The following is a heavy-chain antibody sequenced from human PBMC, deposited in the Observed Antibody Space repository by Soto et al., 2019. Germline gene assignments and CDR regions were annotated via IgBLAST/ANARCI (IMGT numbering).Heavy chain of an antibody. D-gene: IGHD4-17*01. V-gene: IGHV1-8*01. CDR1: GSTFTSYD. CDR3: ARGVKYGAYSRWFDP. J-gene: IGHJ5*02. Sequence: QVQLVQSGAEVKKPGASVKVSCKASGSTFTSYDINWVRQATGQGLEYLGWMNPNSGDTAYVQKFQGRLTMTWDTSITTASMELRGLRSEETALYFCARGVKYGAYSRWFDPWGQGTLVTVSS. CDR2: MNPNSGDT.